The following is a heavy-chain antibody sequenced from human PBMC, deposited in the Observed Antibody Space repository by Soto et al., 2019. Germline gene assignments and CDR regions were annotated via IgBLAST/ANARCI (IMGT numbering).Heavy chain of an antibody. Sequence: GGSLRLSCAASGFTFSSYAMSWVRQAPGKGLEWVSAISGSGGSTYYADSVKGRFTISRDNSQNTLYLQMNSLRAEDTAVYYCAKSPKGYDSSGYYSTWGQGTLVTVSS. J-gene: IGHJ5*02. CDR2: ISGSGGST. V-gene: IGHV3-23*01. CDR3: AKSPKGYDSSGYYST. CDR1: GFTFSSYA. D-gene: IGHD3-22*01.